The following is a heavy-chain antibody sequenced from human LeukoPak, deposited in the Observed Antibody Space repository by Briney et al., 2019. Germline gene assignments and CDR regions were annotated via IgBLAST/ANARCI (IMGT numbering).Heavy chain of an antibody. CDR2: IYYSGST. J-gene: IGHJ6*03. CDR1: GGSFSGYY. CDR3: ARTAYGSGSYVPYYYYYYYMDV. V-gene: IGHV4-59*01. Sequence: TSETLSLTCAVYGGSFSGYYWSWIRQLPGKGLEWIGYIYYSGSTNYNPSLKSRVTISVDTSKNQFSLKLSSVTAADTAVYYCARTAYGSGSYVPYYYYYYYMDVWGKGTTVTISS. D-gene: IGHD3-10*01.